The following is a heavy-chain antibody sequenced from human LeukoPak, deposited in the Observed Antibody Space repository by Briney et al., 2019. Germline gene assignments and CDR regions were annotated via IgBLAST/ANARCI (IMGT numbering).Heavy chain of an antibody. J-gene: IGHJ4*02. Sequence: SETLSLTCTVSGGSISSYYWSWIRQPPGEGLEWIGSIYYNGNTDYNPSLKSRVAISVDTSNNQFSLKLSSVTAADTAVYYCARHGTQWLRYPNFDYWGQGTLVTVSS. D-gene: IGHD6-19*01. CDR2: IYYNGNT. V-gene: IGHV4-59*08. CDR1: GGSISSYY. CDR3: ARHGTQWLRYPNFDY.